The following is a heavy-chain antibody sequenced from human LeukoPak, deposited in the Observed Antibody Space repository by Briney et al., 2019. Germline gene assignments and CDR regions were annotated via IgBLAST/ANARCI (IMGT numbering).Heavy chain of an antibody. Sequence: GGFLRLSCAASGFTFSSFSMNWVRQAPGKGLEWVSSISSSNNYIYYTDSVKGRFTISRDNAKNSLYLQMNSLRAEDTAVYYCARGIAVAGTIDYWGQGTLVTVSS. CDR3: ARGIAVAGTIDY. D-gene: IGHD6-19*01. CDR1: GFTFSSFS. CDR2: ISSSNNYI. J-gene: IGHJ4*02. V-gene: IGHV3-21*01.